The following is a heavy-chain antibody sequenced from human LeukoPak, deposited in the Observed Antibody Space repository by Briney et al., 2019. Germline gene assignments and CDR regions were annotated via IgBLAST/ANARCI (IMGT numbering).Heavy chain of an antibody. D-gene: IGHD2-8*02. CDR2: ISYDGSNK. J-gene: IGHJ3*02. V-gene: IGHV3-30-3*01. CDR3: ARDYVVYAILGQSDAFDI. CDR1: GFTFSSYA. Sequence: HPGGSLRLSCAASGFTFSSYAMHWVRRAPGKGLEWVAVISYDGSNKYYADSVKGRFTISRDNSKNTLYLQMNSLRAEDTAVYYCARDYVVYAILGQSDAFDIWGQGTMVTVSS.